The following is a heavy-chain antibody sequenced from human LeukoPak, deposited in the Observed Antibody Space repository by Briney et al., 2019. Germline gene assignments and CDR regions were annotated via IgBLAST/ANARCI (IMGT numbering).Heavy chain of an antibody. D-gene: IGHD3-22*01. CDR1: GYTFTSYG. Sequence: ASVKVSCKASGYTFTSYGISWVRQAPGQGLEWMGWINAGNGNTKYSQKFQGRVTITRDTSASTAYMELSSLRSEDTAVYYCARSYYDSSGYSPYYYYYGMDVWGQGTTVTVSS. V-gene: IGHV1-3*01. CDR3: ARSYYDSSGYSPYYYYYGMDV. CDR2: INAGNGNT. J-gene: IGHJ6*02.